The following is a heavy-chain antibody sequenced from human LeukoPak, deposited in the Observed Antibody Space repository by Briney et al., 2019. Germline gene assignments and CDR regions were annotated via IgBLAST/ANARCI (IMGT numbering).Heavy chain of an antibody. CDR1: GGSISSGDYY. D-gene: IGHD2-15*01. CDR3: ARLTRVCSGGSCYSLSFDY. CDR2: IYYSGST. Sequence: PSQTLSLTCTVSGGSISSGDYYWSWIRQPPGKGLEWIGYIYYSGSTYYDPSLKSRVTISVDTSKNQFSLKLSSVTAADTAVYYCARLTRVCSGGSCYSLSFDYWGQGTLVTVSS. J-gene: IGHJ4*02. V-gene: IGHV4-30-4*01.